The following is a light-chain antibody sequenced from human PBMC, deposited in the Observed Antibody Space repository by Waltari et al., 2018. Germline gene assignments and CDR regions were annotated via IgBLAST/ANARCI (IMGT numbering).Light chain of an antibody. CDR2: AAS. CDR1: QSIGTS. Sequence: DILLTQSPSSLSASVGDRVTITCRAGQSIGTSLNWYQQKPGNAPNLLIYAASSLQSGVPSRFSGSGSGIEFTLTISSLQPEDFATYYCQQSYSSLPITFGQGTQLEIK. V-gene: IGKV1-39*01. J-gene: IGKJ5*01. CDR3: QQSYSSLPIT.